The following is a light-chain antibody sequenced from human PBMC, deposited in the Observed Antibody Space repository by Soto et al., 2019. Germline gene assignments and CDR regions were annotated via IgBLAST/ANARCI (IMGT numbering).Light chain of an antibody. CDR1: QSVRSY. CDR2: DAS. CDR3: QQRTNWPLT. J-gene: IGKJ4*01. Sequence: EIVLTQSPATLSLSPGERATLSCRARQSVRSYLAWYQQKPGQAPRLLIYDASNRATGIPARFSGSGSGTDFTLTISSLEPEDYAVYHCQQRTNWPLTFGGGTKVEIK. V-gene: IGKV3-11*01.